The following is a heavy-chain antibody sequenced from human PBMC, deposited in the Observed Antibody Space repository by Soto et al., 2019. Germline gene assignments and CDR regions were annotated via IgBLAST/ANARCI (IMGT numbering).Heavy chain of an antibody. J-gene: IGHJ4*02. V-gene: IGHV3-30-3*01. Sequence: QVQLVESGGGVVQPGRSLRLSCAASGFTFSSYAMHWVRQAPGKGLEWVAVISYDGSNKYYADSVKGRFTISRDNSXNXPYLQMNGLRAENTAVYYCARDPVAYCGGDCRTFDYWGQGTLVTVSS. D-gene: IGHD2-21*02. CDR1: GFTFSSYA. CDR2: ISYDGSNK. CDR3: ARDPVAYCGGDCRTFDY.